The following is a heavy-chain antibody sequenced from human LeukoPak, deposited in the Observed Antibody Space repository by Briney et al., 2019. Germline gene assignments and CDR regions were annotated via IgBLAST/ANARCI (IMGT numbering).Heavy chain of an antibody. CDR3: ARGPTAPGSAPNYYYMDV. CDR1: GGSVGSADYY. D-gene: IGHD3-10*01. J-gene: IGHJ6*03. Sequence: KPSETLSLTCSVSGGSVGSADYYWSWIRQSPGKGLDWIGYINYSGITYYNPSLKSRVTISVDTSKNQFSLKLSSVTAADTAVFYCARGPTAPGSAPNYYYMDVWGKGTTVTVSS. CDR2: INYSGIT. V-gene: IGHV4-30-4*01.